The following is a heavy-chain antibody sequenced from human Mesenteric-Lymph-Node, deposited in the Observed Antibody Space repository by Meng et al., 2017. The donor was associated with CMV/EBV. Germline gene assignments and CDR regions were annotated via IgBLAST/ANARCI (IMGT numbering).Heavy chain of an antibody. V-gene: IGHV3-74*01. CDR2: INSDGSST. CDR1: GFTFSSYW. J-gene: IGHJ5*02. Sequence: GESLKISCAASGFTFSSYWMHWVRQAPGKGLVWGSRINSDGSSTSYADSVKGRFTISRDNAKNTLYLQMNSLRAEDTAVYYCARDLPTGYSYGENWFDPWGQGTLVTSPQ. CDR3: ARDLPTGYSYGENWFDP. D-gene: IGHD5-18*01.